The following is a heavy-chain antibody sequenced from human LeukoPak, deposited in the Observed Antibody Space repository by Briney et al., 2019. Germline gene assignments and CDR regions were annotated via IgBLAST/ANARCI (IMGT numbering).Heavy chain of an antibody. Sequence: GGSLRLSCAASGFTFSSYNMNWVRQAPGKGLEWVSYISNNSSTIYYADSVKGRFTISRDNAKNSLYLQMNSLRAEDTAVYYCARDPCLDNSYYYSCGFDNWGQGTLVTVSS. V-gene: IGHV3-48*04. CDR2: ISNNSSTI. CDR3: ARDPCLDNSYYYSCGFDN. J-gene: IGHJ4*02. CDR1: GFTFSSYN. D-gene: IGHD3-10*01.